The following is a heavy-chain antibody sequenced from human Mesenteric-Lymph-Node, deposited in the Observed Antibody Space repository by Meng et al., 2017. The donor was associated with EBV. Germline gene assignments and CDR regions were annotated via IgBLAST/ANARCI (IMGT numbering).Heavy chain of an antibody. CDR1: GNTIRGRS. Sequence: QGQVLESGGEVKKPGLSGEVSCKVSGNTIRGRSMLRVRREPRKGLGWMGSFEPEDCERIHAQKFKRRVNMTEDTSSETAYIALSSVTSQDTGVYYCVTGIWSDLWGQGTLVTVSS. D-gene: IGHD2/OR15-2a*01. CDR3: VTGIWSDL. CDR2: FEPEDCER. J-gene: IGHJ5*02. V-gene: IGHV1-24*01.